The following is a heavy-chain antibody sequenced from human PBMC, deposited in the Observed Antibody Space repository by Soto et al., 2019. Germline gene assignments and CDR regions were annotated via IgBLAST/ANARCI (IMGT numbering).Heavy chain of an antibody. CDR3: ARQYPATYSLALFDY. Sequence: PSETLSLTCTVSGGSISSYYWSWIQQPRGKGLEWIGCIHYSGSTNYNPSLKSRVTISIDTSKNQFSLKLNSVTAADTAVYYCARQYPATYSLALFDYWGQGNQVTVSS. V-gene: IGHV4-59*08. J-gene: IGHJ4*02. CDR1: GGSISSYY. CDR2: IHYSGST. D-gene: IGHD2-15*01.